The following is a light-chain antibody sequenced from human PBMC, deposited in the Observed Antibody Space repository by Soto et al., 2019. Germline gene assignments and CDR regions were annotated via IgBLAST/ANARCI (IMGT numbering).Light chain of an antibody. V-gene: IGLV2-8*01. CDR1: SGDVGGYNY. Sequence: QSALTQPPSASGSPGQSVTISCTGTSGDVGGYNYVSWYQQHPGKAPKLMIYEVSKRPSGVPDRFSGSKSGNTASLTVSGLQAEDEADYYCSAYTVSRTYVFGTGTKVTVL. J-gene: IGLJ1*01. CDR3: SAYTVSRTYV. CDR2: EVS.